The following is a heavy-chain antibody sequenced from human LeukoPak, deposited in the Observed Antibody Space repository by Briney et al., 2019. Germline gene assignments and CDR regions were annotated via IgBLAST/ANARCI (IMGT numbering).Heavy chain of an antibody. CDR1: GYTFTSYD. J-gene: IGHJ6*03. Sequence: GASVKVSCKASGYTFTSYDINWVRQATGQGLEWMGWMNPNSGNTGYAQKFQGRVTMTRNTSISTAYMELSSLRSEDTAVYYCARVWAYGGNSSYYYYYMDVWGKGTTVIVSS. D-gene: IGHD4-23*01. CDR3: ARVWAYGGNSSYYYYYMDV. V-gene: IGHV1-8*01. CDR2: MNPNSGNT.